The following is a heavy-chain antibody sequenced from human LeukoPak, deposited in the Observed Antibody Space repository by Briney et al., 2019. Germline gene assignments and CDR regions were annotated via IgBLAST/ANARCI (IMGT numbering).Heavy chain of an antibody. CDR2: ISSSSSYI. V-gene: IGHV3-21*01. CDR3: ARHLYGGYNVFDY. J-gene: IGHJ4*02. Sequence: PGGSLRLSCAASGFTFSSYSMNWIRQAPGKGLEWVSSISSSSSYIYYADSVKGRFTISRDNAKNSLYLQMNSLRAEDTAVYYCARHLYGGYNVFDYWGQGTLVTVSS. D-gene: IGHD5-12*01. CDR1: GFTFSSYS.